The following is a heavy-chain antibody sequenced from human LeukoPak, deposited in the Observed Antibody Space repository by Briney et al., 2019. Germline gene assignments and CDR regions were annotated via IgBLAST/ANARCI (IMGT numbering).Heavy chain of an antibody. D-gene: IGHD3-10*01. CDR1: GGSISSYY. Sequence: SETLSLTCTVSGGSISSYYWSWIRQPPGKGLEWIGYIYYSGSTNYNPSLKSRVTISVDTSKNQFSLKLSSVTAADTAVYYCARDRIATTMVRGAREIGMDVWGQGTTVTVSS. J-gene: IGHJ6*02. CDR3: ARDRIATTMVRGAREIGMDV. V-gene: IGHV4-59*01. CDR2: IYYSGST.